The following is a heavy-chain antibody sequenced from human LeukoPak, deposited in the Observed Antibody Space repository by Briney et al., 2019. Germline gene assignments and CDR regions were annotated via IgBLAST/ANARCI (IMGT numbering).Heavy chain of an antibody. CDR3: ARDKGGSGMDV. D-gene: IGHD5-12*01. Sequence: ASVKVSCNASGYTFTGNYMHWVRQAPGQGLEWMGWINPNSGGTNYAQKFQGWVTMTRDTSISTAYMELSRLRSDDTAVYYCARDKGGSGMDVWGQGTTVTVSS. J-gene: IGHJ6*02. CDR2: INPNSGGT. CDR1: GYTFTGNY. V-gene: IGHV1-2*04.